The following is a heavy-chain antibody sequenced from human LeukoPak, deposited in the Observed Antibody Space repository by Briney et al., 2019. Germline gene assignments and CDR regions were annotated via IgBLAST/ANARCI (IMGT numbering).Heavy chain of an antibody. CDR2: INHSGST. D-gene: IGHD5-24*01. Sequence: PSETLSLTCAVYGGSFSGYYWSWIRQPPGKRLEWIGEINHSGSTNYNPSLKSRVTISVDTSKNQFSLKLSSVTAADTAVYYCARVSGDGYNYFAYWGQGTLVTVSS. CDR1: GGSFSGYY. V-gene: IGHV4-34*01. CDR3: ARVSGDGYNYFAY. J-gene: IGHJ4*02.